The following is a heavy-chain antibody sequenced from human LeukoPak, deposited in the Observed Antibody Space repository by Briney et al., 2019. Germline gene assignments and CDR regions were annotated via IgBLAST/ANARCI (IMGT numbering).Heavy chain of an antibody. CDR2: IWYDGSKT. Sequence: GGSLRLSXATSGFTFSSYGMHWVRQAPGKGLEWVADIWYDGSKTYYADSVKGRFTISRDYSKNTLYLQMNNLRAEDTAVYYCAKDLSYGSPWFDPWGQGTLVTVSS. D-gene: IGHD3-10*01. V-gene: IGHV3-33*06. J-gene: IGHJ5*02. CDR1: GFTFSSYG. CDR3: AKDLSYGSPWFDP.